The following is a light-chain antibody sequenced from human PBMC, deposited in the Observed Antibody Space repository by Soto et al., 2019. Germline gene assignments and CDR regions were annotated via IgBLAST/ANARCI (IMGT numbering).Light chain of an antibody. V-gene: IGKV3-20*01. CDR1: QSVSSSY. CDR2: GAS. CDR3: QQYNSYSWT. J-gene: IGKJ4*02. Sequence: EIVLTQSPGTLSLSPGERAPLSCRASQSVSSSYLAWYQQKPGQAPRLLIYGASSRATGIPDRFSGSGSGTDFTLTISRLEPEDFAAYYCQQYNSYSWTFGGGTKVDIK.